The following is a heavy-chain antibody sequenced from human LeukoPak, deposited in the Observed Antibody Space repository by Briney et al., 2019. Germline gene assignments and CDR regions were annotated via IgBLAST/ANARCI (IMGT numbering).Heavy chain of an antibody. J-gene: IGHJ4*02. CDR2: IGGSGSGT. CDR3: AKDSFEALYYFDY. CDR1: GFTFSNYA. Sequence: GGSLRLSCAASGFTFSNYAMTWVRQAPGKGLEWVSAIGGSGSGTYYADSVKGRFTVSRDNSKSTLYLQMNSLRAEDTAVYYCAKDSFEALYYFDYWGQGTLVTVSS. D-gene: IGHD3-16*01. V-gene: IGHV3-23*01.